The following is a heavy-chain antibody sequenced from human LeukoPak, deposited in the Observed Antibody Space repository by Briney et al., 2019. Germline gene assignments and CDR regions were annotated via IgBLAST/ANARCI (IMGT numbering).Heavy chain of an antibody. CDR2: IYDSEYP. V-gene: IGHV4-31*03. Sequence: PSQTLSLTCSVSGASIRSGDFFWSWIRQHPGKGLEWIGNIYDSEYPYYNPALRSRVTISVDTSENQFSLRLNSVTAADTAVYYCARRLDSSGYRSFDYWGQGTLVTVS. D-gene: IGHD3-22*01. CDR1: GASIRSGDFF. CDR3: ARRLDSSGYRSFDY. J-gene: IGHJ4*02.